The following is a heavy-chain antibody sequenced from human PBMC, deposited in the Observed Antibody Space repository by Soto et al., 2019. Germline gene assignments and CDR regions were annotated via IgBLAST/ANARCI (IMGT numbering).Heavy chain of an antibody. D-gene: IGHD3-10*01. CDR2: IYYSGST. CDR1: GGSCSGYY. V-gene: IGHV4-59*01. J-gene: IGHJ3*02. Sequence: SETLSLTCAVYGGSCSGYYWSWIWQPPGKGLEWIGYIYYSGSTNYNPSLKSRVTISVDTSKNQFSLKLSSVTAADTAVYYCARQRGANPYYYGSEPPEEGMDAFDIRGQGTMVTVSS. CDR3: ARQRGANPYYYGSEPPEEGMDAFDI.